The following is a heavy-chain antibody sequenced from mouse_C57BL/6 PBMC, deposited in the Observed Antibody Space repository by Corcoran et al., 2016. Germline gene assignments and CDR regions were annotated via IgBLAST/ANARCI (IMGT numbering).Heavy chain of an antibody. Sequence: QVQLKQSGAELVRPGASVKLSCKASGYTFTDYYINWVKQRPGQGLEWIARIYPGSGNTYYNEKFKGKATLTAEKSSSTAYMQLSSLTSEDSAVYFCARGHGPYAMDYWGQGTSVTVSS. V-gene: IGHV1-76*01. CDR2: IYPGSGNT. CDR3: ARGHGPYAMDY. CDR1: GYTFTDYY. J-gene: IGHJ4*01.